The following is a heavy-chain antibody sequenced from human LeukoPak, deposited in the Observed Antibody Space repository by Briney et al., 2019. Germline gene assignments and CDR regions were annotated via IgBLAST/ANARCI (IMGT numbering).Heavy chain of an antibody. CDR3: ARDFDYDDYIDF. V-gene: IGHV3-48*04. D-gene: IGHD3-22*01. Sequence: GGSLRLSCVASGFTFSTYTFNWVRQAPGKGLEWLSYISSGGLTIFYADSVKGRFTISRDNTKNAIYLDMTNLRAEDTAVYYCARDFDYDDYIDFWGQGTLVAVSS. J-gene: IGHJ4*02. CDR2: ISSGGLTI. CDR1: GFTFSTYT.